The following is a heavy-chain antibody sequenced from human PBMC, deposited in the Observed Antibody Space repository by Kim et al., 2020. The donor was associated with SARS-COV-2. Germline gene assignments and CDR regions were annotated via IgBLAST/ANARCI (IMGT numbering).Heavy chain of an antibody. CDR3: ARDPPPNPITIFGARYGMDV. CDR1: GYTFTGYY. J-gene: IGHJ6*02. V-gene: IGHV1-2*02. D-gene: IGHD3-3*01. Sequence: ASVKVSCKASGYTFTGYYMHWVRQAPGQGLEWMGWINPNSGGTNYAQKFQGRVTMTRDTSISTAYMELSRLRSDDTAVYYCARDPPPNPITIFGARYGMDVWGQGTTVTVSS. CDR2: INPNSGGT.